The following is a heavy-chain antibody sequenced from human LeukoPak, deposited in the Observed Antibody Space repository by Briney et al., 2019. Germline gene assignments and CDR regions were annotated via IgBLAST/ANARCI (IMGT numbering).Heavy chain of an antibody. J-gene: IGHJ6*03. Sequence: PGGSLRLSCAVSGFTVSSNYMSWVRQAPGKGLEWVSYITSSSSTIYYADSVKGRFTISRDNAKNSLYLQMNSLRAEDTAVYYCARRAAGTAKTNYYYYYMDVWGKGTTVTVSS. CDR2: ITSSSSTI. V-gene: IGHV3-48*04. CDR1: GFTVSSNY. D-gene: IGHD1-7*01. CDR3: ARRAAGTAKTNYYYYYMDV.